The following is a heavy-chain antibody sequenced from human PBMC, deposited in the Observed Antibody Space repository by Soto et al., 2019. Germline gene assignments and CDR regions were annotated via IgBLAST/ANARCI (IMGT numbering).Heavy chain of an antibody. Sequence: QVQLVESGGGVVQPGRSLRLSCAASGFTFSSYGMHWVRQAPGKGLEWVAVISYDGSNKYYADSVKGRFTISRDNSKNTLYLQMNSLRAEDTAVYYCAKDTLYYYGSGSSYYFDYWGQGTLVTVSS. CDR2: ISYDGSNK. CDR3: AKDTLYYYGSGSSYYFDY. J-gene: IGHJ4*02. D-gene: IGHD3-10*01. V-gene: IGHV3-30*18. CDR1: GFTFSSYG.